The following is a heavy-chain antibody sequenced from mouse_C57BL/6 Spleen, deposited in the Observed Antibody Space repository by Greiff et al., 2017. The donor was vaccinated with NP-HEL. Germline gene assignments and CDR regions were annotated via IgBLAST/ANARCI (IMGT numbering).Heavy chain of an antibody. CDR1: GYTFTDYY. V-gene: IGHV1-76*01. Sequence: QVQLQQSGAELVRPGASVKLSCKASGYTFTDYYINWVKQRPGQGLEWIARIYPGSGNTYYNEKFKGKATLTAEKSSSTAYMQLSSLTSEDSAVYFCARWGSSYAMDYWGQGTSVTVSS. CDR2: IYPGSGNT. J-gene: IGHJ4*01. D-gene: IGHD1-1*01. CDR3: ARWGSSYAMDY.